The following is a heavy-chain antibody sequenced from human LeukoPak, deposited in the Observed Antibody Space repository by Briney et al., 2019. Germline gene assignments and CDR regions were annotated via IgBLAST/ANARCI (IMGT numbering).Heavy chain of an antibody. CDR1: GDTFTSYG. CDR3: ARERIAVAGEYYYYGMDV. V-gene: IGHV1-18*01. D-gene: IGHD6-19*01. J-gene: IGHJ6*02. Sequence: ASVKVSCKASGDTFTSYGISWVRQAPGQGLEWMGWISAYNGNTNYAQKLQGRVTMTTDTSTSTAYMELRSLRSDDTAVYYCARERIAVAGEYYYYGMDVWGQGTTVTVSS. CDR2: ISAYNGNT.